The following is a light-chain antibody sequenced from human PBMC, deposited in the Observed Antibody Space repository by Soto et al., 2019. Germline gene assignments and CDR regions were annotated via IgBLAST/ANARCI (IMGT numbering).Light chain of an antibody. J-gene: IGLJ2*01. CDR1: SIDVGTYNL. Sequence: QSALTQPASVSGSPGESITISCTGTSIDVGTYNLVTWYQQHPGRVPKLILYEGNKRPSGVSSRFSASKSGNTASLTISGLQAEDEADYFCSSYAPSRTLLFGGGTKVTVL. V-gene: IGLV2-23*01. CDR2: EGN. CDR3: SSYAPSRTLL.